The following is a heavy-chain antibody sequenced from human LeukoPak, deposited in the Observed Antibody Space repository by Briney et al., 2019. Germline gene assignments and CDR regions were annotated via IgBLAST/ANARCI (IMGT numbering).Heavy chain of an antibody. Sequence: SETLSLTCAVYGGSFSGYYWSWIRQPPGKGLEWIGEINHSGSTNYNPSLKSRVTISVDTSKNQFSLKLSSVTAADTAVYYCARNNSGWYRREVVKNYYYYYYMDVWGKGTTVTVSS. CDR3: ARNNSGWYRREVVKNYYYYYYMDV. D-gene: IGHD6-19*01. J-gene: IGHJ6*03. CDR2: INHSGST. V-gene: IGHV4-34*01. CDR1: GGSFSGYY.